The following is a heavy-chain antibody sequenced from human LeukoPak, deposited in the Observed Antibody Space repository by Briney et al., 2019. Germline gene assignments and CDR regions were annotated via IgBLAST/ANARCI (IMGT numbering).Heavy chain of an antibody. D-gene: IGHD5-18*01. CDR3: AKDTSGYSYGYGHFDY. Sequence: GGSLRLSCAASGFTFSFYWMHWVRQAPGKGLVWVSGISWNSGSIGYADSVKGRFTISRDNAKNSLYLQMNSLRAEDTALYYCAKDTSGYSYGYGHFDYWGQGTLVTVSS. J-gene: IGHJ4*02. CDR1: GFTFSFYW. CDR2: ISWNSGSI. V-gene: IGHV3-9*01.